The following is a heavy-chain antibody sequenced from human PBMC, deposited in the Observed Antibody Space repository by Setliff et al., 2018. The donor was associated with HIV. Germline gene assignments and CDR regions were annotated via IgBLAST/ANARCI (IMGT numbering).Heavy chain of an antibody. CDR3: ARALYGDYGGHITMIVVAFDY. D-gene: IGHD3-22*01. CDR1: GYTFINYA. V-gene: IGHV7-4-1*02. Sequence: GASVKVSCKASGYTFINYAMNWVRQAPGQGLEWMGWINTNTGSPTYAQAFTGRFVFSVDTSVTTAYLQISSLKAEDTAVYYCARALYGDYGGHITMIVVAFDYWGQGTPVTVSS. CDR2: INTNTGSP. J-gene: IGHJ4*02.